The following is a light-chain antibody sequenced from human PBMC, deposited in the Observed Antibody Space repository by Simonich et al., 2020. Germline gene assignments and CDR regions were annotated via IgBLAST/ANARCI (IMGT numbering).Light chain of an antibody. CDR2: WAS. J-gene: IGKJ2*01. V-gene: IGKV4-1*01. Sequence: DIVMTQSPDSLAVSLGERATINCKSSQSVLYSSNNKNYLAWYQQKPGQPPKLLIYWASTRESVVPERFSGSGSGTDFTITISSLQAEDVAVYYCQQYYSTPYTFGQGTKLEIK. CDR3: QQYYSTPYT. CDR1: QSVLYSSNNKNY.